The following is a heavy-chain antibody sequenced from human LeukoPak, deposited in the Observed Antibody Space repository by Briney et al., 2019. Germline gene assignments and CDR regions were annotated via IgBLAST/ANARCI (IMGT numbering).Heavy chain of an antibody. Sequence: ASVKVSCKVSGYTLTELSMRWVRQAPGKGLEWMGGFDPEDGETIYAQKFQGRVTMTEDTSTDTAYMELSSLRSEDTAVYYCATDSSGYYHAPYFDYWGQGTLVTVSS. D-gene: IGHD3-22*01. CDR1: GYTLTELS. V-gene: IGHV1-24*01. CDR2: FDPEDGET. CDR3: ATDSSGYYHAPYFDY. J-gene: IGHJ4*02.